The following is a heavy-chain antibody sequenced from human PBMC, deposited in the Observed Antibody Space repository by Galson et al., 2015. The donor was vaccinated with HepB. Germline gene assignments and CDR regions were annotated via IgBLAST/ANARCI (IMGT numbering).Heavy chain of an antibody. CDR2: INTNTGNP. CDR3: ARGDSSSWYAIDY. CDR1: GYTFTSYA. V-gene: IGHV7-4-1*02. Sequence: SGYTFTSYAMNWVRQAPGQGLEWMGCINTNTGNPTYAQGFTGRFVFSLDTSVSTAYLQISSLKAEDTAVYFCARGDSSSWYAIDYWGQGTLVTVSS. J-gene: IGHJ4*02. D-gene: IGHD6-13*01.